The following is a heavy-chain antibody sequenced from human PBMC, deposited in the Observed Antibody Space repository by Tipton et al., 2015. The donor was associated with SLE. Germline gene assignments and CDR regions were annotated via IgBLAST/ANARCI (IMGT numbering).Heavy chain of an antibody. CDR2: IYYSGST. J-gene: IGHJ1*01. CDR1: GASISSYY. CDR3: ASPGSSAPGPYFQH. Sequence: TLSLTCTVSGASISSYYWSWIRQPPGKGLEWIGYIYYSGSTNYNPSLKSRVTISVDTSKNQFSLKLSSVTAADTAVYYCASPGSSAPGPYFQHWGQGTLVTVSS. D-gene: IGHD6-25*01. V-gene: IGHV4-59*12.